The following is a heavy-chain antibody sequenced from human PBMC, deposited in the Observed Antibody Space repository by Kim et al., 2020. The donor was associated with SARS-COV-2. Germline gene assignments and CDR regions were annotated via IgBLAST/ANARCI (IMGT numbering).Heavy chain of an antibody. CDR2: ISGSGGST. Sequence: GGSLRLSCAASGFTFSSYAMSWVRQAPGKGLEWVSAISGSGGSTYYADSVKGRFTISRDNSKNTLYLQMNSLRAEDTAVYYGVVPAYPGYGMDVWGQGTTVTVSS. CDR1: GFTFSSYA. CDR3: VVPAYPGYGMDV. V-gene: IGHV3-23*01. D-gene: IGHD2-2*01. J-gene: IGHJ6*02.